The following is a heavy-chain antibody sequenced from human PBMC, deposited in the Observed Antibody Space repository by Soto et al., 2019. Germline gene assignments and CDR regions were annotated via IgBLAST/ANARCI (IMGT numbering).Heavy chain of an antibody. CDR1: GGSISSYS. J-gene: IGHJ5*02. V-gene: IGHV4-4*07. CDR3: ARDRGPDSSGWYNWFDP. D-gene: IGHD6-19*01. Sequence: QVQLQESGPGLVKPSETLSLTCTVSGGSISSYSWSWIRQPAGKGLERIGRIYTSGSTNYNPSLKRRVTMSVDTSKNQFSLKLSSVTAADTAVYYGARDRGPDSSGWYNWFDPWGQGTLVTFSS. CDR2: IYTSGST.